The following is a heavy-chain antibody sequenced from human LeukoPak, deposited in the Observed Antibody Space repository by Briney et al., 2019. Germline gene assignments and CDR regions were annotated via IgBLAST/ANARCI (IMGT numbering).Heavy chain of an antibody. V-gene: IGHV3-23*01. J-gene: IGHJ5*02. Sequence: GGSLRLSCAVSGLSISSYAMSWVRQAPGKGLEWVSTIDGGGGSIYYADSEQGRFTISRDNSKNTVYLQMKSLKTEDTALYYCTRDSGTYNWFDPWGQGTLVTVSS. CDR3: TRDSGTYNWFDP. D-gene: IGHD1-26*01. CDR2: IDGGGGSI. CDR1: GLSISSYA.